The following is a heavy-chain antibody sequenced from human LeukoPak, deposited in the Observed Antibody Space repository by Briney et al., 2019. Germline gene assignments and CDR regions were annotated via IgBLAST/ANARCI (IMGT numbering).Heavy chain of an antibody. CDR1: GFTFSSYG. Sequence: GGSLRLSCAASGFTFSSYGMHWVRQAPGKGLEWVAVISYDGSNKYYADSVKGRFTISRDNSKNTLYLQMNSLRAEDTAVYYCAREAGNYLRTDYWGQGTLVTVSS. J-gene: IGHJ4*02. V-gene: IGHV3-30*03. CDR3: AREAGNYLRTDY. D-gene: IGHD3-10*01. CDR2: ISYDGSNK.